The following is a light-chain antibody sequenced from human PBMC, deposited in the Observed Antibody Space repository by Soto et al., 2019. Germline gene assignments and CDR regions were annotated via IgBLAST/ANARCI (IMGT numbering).Light chain of an antibody. CDR2: GAS. CDR1: QGIRSY. V-gene: IGKV1-9*01. CDR3: QQYNSYPRT. Sequence: DIQLTQSPSFLSASVGDRVTITCRASQGIRSYLAWYQQRPGKAPELLIYGASTLRPGGASRFSGSGSGTEFTLTISSLQPDDFATYYCQQYNSYPRTFGQGTKVEIK. J-gene: IGKJ1*01.